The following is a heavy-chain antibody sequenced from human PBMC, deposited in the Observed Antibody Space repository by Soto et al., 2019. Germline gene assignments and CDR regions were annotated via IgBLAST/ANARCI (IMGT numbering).Heavy chain of an antibody. CDR1: GFTFSSYG. Sequence: PVGSLRLSCAASGFTFSSYGMHWVRQAPGKGLEWVAVISYGGSNKYYADSVKGRFTISRDNSKNTLYLQMNSLRAEDTAVYYCANAMITLRGVIVGPGYWGQGTLVTVSS. J-gene: IGHJ4*02. CDR3: ANAMITLRGVIVGPGY. D-gene: IGHD3-16*02. V-gene: IGHV3-30*18. CDR2: ISYGGSNK.